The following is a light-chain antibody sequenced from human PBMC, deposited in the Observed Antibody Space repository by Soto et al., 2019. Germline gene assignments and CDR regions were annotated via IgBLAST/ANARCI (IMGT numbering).Light chain of an antibody. CDR1: QGISSY. CDR3: QQLDRYPPIT. V-gene: IGKV1-9*01. Sequence: DMQLTQSPSFVSASVGDRVTIXXRASQGISSYLAWYQQKPGKATKLXXYAASTLQSGVPSRFSGSGSGTEFTLTISSLQPEDFATYYCQQLDRYPPITFGQGTRLEIK. CDR2: AAS. J-gene: IGKJ5*01.